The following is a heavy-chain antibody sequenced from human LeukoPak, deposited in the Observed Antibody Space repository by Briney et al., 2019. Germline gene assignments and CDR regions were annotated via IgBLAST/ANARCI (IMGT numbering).Heavy chain of an antibody. J-gene: IGHJ5*02. Sequence: SGGSLTLLCAPSGFTFSIYWMHWARHARGRGRVWLTHFNRDGISTSYADSVKGPFTISRDNAKNTLYLQMNSLRAEDTAVYYCAKGGYSYGYENWFDPWGQGTLVTVSS. CDR3: AKGGYSYGYENWFDP. D-gene: IGHD5-18*01. V-gene: IGHV3-74*01. CDR1: GFTFSIYW. CDR2: FNRDGIST.